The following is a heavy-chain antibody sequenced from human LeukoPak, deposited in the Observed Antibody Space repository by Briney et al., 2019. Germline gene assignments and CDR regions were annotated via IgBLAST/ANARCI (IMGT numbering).Heavy chain of an antibody. V-gene: IGHV4-38-2*02. CDR2: INHSGST. CDR1: GYSISTGYY. J-gene: IGHJ4*02. Sequence: PSETLSLTCTVSGYSISTGYYWDWIRQPPGKGLEWIGEINHSGSTNYNPSLKSRVTISVDTSKNQFSLKLSSVTAADTAVYYCASHYDSSGYYFDYWGQGTLVTVSS. D-gene: IGHD3-22*01. CDR3: ASHYDSSGYYFDY.